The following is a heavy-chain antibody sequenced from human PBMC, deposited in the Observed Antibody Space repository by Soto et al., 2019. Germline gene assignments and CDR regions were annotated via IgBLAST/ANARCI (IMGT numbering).Heavy chain of an antibody. CDR1: AGAIRSRSYS. V-gene: IGHV4-39*01. CDR3: ARQRTSVVTQAYFDV. J-gene: IGHJ4*02. CDR2: IYYSGST. D-gene: IGHD2-21*02. Sequence: SAPVSLTCTVTAGAIRSRSYSGGWIHHPPGKGLEWIGSIYYSGSTYNNPSLRSRVSTSIDTSKDQFSLKLKSVTAADTALYFCARQRTSVVTQAYFDVWGPGSLVTVSS.